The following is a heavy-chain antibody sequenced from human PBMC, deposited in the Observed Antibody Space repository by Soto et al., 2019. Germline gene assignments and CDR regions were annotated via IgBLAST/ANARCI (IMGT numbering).Heavy chain of an antibody. CDR2: IDWDDDK. CDR1: GFSLSTSGVG. D-gene: IGHD2-15*01. J-gene: IGHJ4*01. V-gene: IGHV2-5*02. Sequence: QITLKESGPTLVKPTQTLTLTCTFSGFSLSTSGVGVGWIRQPPGKALEWLALIDWDDDKCYSPSMKSRITNTTDTSKNQKVLTMTNMDPVDTATYYCANRWDPGYCSGGSCYSEDFDYWGHGPLVTVSS. CDR3: ANRWDPGYCSGGSCYSEDFDY.